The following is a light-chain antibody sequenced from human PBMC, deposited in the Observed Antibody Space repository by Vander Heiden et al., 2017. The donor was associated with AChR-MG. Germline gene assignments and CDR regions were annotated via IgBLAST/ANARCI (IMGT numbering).Light chain of an antibody. CDR2: DNN. J-gene: IGLJ1*01. CDR1: NSNIGINY. Sequence: QSVSTQPPSASASSGQRAPIACAGSNSNIGINYVSWYHQVPGTAPKLLIYDNNKRPSGIPDRFSGSKSGTSATLGITGLQTGDEADYYCATWDSGLTAVVFGTGTKVSVL. CDR3: ATWDSGLTAVV. V-gene: IGLV1-51*01.